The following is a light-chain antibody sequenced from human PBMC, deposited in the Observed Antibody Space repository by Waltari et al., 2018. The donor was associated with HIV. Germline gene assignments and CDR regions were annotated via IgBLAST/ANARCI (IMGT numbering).Light chain of an antibody. Sequence: ASQSIIINLAWYQQKPGQAPRLLMFGTSNRATGVPARFSGSGSGTEFSLTISSLQSEDFAVYYCQQYNNWPLTFGGGTKVEIK. CDR2: GTS. J-gene: IGKJ4*01. V-gene: IGKV3-15*01. CDR1: QSIIIN. CDR3: QQYNNWPLT.